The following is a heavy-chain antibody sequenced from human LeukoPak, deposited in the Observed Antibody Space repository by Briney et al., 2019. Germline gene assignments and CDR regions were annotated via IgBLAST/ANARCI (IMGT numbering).Heavy chain of an antibody. V-gene: IGHV1-18*01. CDR2: ISTDNGNT. J-gene: IGHJ4*02. D-gene: IGHD1-26*01. Sequence: ASVKVSCKASGYTFTNYGIIWVRQAPGQGLEWMGWISTDNGNTNYVQKLQGRVTMTTDTSTSTAYMELRSLRSDDTAAYYCARDRHEETGGSPDYWGQGTLVTVSS. CDR3: ARDRHEETGGSPDY. CDR1: GYTFTNYG.